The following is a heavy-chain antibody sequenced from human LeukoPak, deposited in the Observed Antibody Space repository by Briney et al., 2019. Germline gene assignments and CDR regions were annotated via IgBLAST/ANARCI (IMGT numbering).Heavy chain of an antibody. CDR1: GGSISTYY. Sequence: PSETLSLTCTVSGGSISTYYWSWIRQPPGKGLEWIGYTYSSGTTNYNPSLKSRVTITVDTSKNQFSLKLSSVTAADTAVYYCARHPSTFAPFDCRGQGTLVTVSP. V-gene: IGHV4-4*09. CDR3: ARHPSTFAPFDC. CDR2: TYSSGTT. D-gene: IGHD3-3*02. J-gene: IGHJ4*02.